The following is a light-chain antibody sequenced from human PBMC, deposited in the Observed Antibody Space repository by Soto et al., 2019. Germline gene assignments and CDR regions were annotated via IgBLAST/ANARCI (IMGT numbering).Light chain of an antibody. CDR1: SSDVGGYNY. CDR2: DVS. Sequence: QSALTQPASVSGSPGQSITISCTGTSSDVGGYNYVSWYQQHPDKAPKLMIYDVSSRPSGVSNRFSGSKSGNTASLTISGLQAEDEADYYCSSYTSSTTEVFGTGTKLTVL. J-gene: IGLJ1*01. CDR3: SSYTSSTTEV. V-gene: IGLV2-14*01.